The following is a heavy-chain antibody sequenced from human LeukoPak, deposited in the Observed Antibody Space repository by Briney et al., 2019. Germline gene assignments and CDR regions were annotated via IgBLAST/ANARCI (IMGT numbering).Heavy chain of an antibody. D-gene: IGHD3-22*01. J-gene: IGHJ4*02. Sequence: SVKVSCKASGGTLSSYAISWVRQAPGQGLEWMGRIIPIFGTANYAQKFQGRVTITTDESTSTAYMELSSLRSEDTAVYYCARVSYSSSGHDYWGQGTLVTVSS. CDR2: IIPIFGTA. CDR3: ARVSYSSSGHDY. V-gene: IGHV1-69*05. CDR1: GGTLSSYA.